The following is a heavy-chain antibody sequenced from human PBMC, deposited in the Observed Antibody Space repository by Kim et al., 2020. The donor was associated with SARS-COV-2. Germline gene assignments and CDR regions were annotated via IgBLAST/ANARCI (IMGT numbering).Heavy chain of an antibody. CDR2: ISSSSSYI. V-gene: IGHV3-21*01. J-gene: IGHJ4*02. D-gene: IGHD3-10*01. CDR1: GFTFSSYS. Sequence: GGSLRLSCAASGFTFSSYSMNWVRQAPGKGLEWVSSISSSSSYIYYADSVKGRFTISRDNAKNSLYLQMNSLRAEDTAVYYCARDLNLFSYYGSGSYYDYWGQGTLVTVSS. CDR3: ARDLNLFSYYGSGSYYDY.